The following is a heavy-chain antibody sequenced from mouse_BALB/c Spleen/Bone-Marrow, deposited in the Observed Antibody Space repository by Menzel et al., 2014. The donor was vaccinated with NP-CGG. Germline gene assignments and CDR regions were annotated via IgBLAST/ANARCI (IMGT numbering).Heavy chain of an antibody. CDR3: AGGRFAY. V-gene: IGHV1-7*01. Sequence: VKLQESGAELAKPGASVKMSCKASGYTFTNYWMHWVKQRPGQGLEWIGYIYPSTGYTEYNQKFKDKATLTSDKSSSTAYMQLSSLTSEDSAVYYCAGGRFAYWGQETLVTVSA. CDR1: GYTFTNYW. D-gene: IGHD1-1*02. J-gene: IGHJ3*01. CDR2: IYPSTGYT.